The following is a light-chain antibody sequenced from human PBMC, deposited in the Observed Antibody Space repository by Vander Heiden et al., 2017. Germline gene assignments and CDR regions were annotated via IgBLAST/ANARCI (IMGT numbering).Light chain of an antibody. CDR3: QQRNNGQLTLT. J-gene: IGKJ4*01. V-gene: IGKV3-11*01. CDR2: DAS. CDR1: QSVSSY. Sequence: EIVLTQSPATLSLSPGERATLSCRASQSVSSYLAWYQQKPGQAPRLLIYDASNRATGIKARFSGSGDGTDFTLTISSREPEDFAVYYCQQRNNGQLTLTFGGGTKVXIK.